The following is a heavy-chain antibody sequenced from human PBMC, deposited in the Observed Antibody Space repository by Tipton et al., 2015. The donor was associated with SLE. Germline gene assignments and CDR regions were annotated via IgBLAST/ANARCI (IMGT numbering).Heavy chain of an antibody. J-gene: IGHJ4*01. D-gene: IGHD3-22*01. Sequence: TLSLTCTVSGGSISSGSYYWSWIRQPAGKGLEWIGRIYTSGGTNYNPSLKSRVTMSVDTSKNQFSLKLSSVTAADTAVYYCARDGDYYDSSGYHHFDYWG. CDR1: GGSISSGSYY. V-gene: IGHV4-61*02. CDR3: ARDGDYYDSSGYHHFDY. CDR2: IYTSGGT.